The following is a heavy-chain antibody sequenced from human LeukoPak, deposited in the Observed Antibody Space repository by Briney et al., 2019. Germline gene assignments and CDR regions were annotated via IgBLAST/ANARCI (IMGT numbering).Heavy chain of an antibody. CDR1: GGSFSGYY. J-gene: IGHJ5*02. CDR3: ARSYSSSWYVSVWFDP. D-gene: IGHD6-13*01. V-gene: IGHV4-34*01. CDR2: INHSGST. Sequence: KPSETLSLTCAVYGGSFSGYYWSWIRQPPGKGLEWIGEINHSGSTNYNPSLKSRVTISVDTSKNQFSLKLSSVTAADTAVYYCARSYSSSWYVSVWFDPWGRGTLVTVSS.